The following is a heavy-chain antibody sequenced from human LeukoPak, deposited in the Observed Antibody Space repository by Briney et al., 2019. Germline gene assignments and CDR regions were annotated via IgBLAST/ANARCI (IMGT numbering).Heavy chain of an antibody. CDR2: ISSSSSTI. CDR1: GFTFSSYS. Sequence: GGSLRLSCAASGFTFSSYSMNWVRQAPGKGLEWVSYISSSSSTIYYADSVKGRFTISRDNAKNSLDLQMNSLRAADTAVYYCARGIRWRDAFDIWGQGTMVTVSS. D-gene: IGHD4-23*01. J-gene: IGHJ3*02. CDR3: ARGIRWRDAFDI. V-gene: IGHV3-48*01.